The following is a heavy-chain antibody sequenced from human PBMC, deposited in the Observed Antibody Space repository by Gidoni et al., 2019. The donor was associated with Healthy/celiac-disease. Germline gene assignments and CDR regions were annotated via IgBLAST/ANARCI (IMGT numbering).Heavy chain of an antibody. Sequence: QVQLPESGPGLVKPSQTLSLTCTVSGGSISSGSYYWSWIRQPAGKGLEWIGRIYTSGSTNYNPSLKSRVTISVDTSKNQFSLKLSSVTAADTAVYYCARGRDGYNYGWYFDLWGRGTLVTVSS. CDR3: ARGRDGYNYGWYFDL. V-gene: IGHV4-61*02. J-gene: IGHJ2*01. CDR1: GGSISSGSYY. CDR2: IYTSGST. D-gene: IGHD5-12*01.